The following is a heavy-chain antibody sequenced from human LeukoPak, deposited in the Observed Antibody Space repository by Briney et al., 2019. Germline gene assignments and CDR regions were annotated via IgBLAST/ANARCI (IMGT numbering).Heavy chain of an antibody. J-gene: IGHJ4*02. CDR1: GFTFSSYE. Sequence: PGGSLRLSCAASGFTFSSYEMNWVRQAPGKGLEWVSYISSSGSTIYYADSVKGRFTISRDDAKNSLYLQMNSLRAEDTAVYYCARDSEWSLDYWGQGTLVTVSS. CDR2: ISSSGSTI. D-gene: IGHD3-3*01. V-gene: IGHV3-48*03. CDR3: ARDSEWSLDY.